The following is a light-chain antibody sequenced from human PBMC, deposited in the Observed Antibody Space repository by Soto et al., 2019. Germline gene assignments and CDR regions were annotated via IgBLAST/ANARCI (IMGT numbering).Light chain of an antibody. J-gene: IGLJ1*01. Sequence: QSALTQPASVSGSPGQSITISCTGTSSDVGGYNYVSWYQQHPRNTPKLIIFDVNNRPSGVSNRFSAFKSGSTASLTIAGIPTEDEADYYCSSYSRTPTLGVFGTGTKLTVL. CDR3: SSYSRTPTLGV. V-gene: IGLV2-14*01. CDR2: DVN. CDR1: SSDVGGYNY.